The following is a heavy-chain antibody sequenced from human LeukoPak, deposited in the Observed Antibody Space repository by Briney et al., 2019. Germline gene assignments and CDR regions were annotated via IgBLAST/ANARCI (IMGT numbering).Heavy chain of an antibody. CDR1: GGSISSYY. J-gene: IGHJ4*02. V-gene: IGHV4-59*12. Sequence: SETLSLTCTVSGGSISSYYWSWIRRPPGKGLEWIGYIYYSGSTNYNPSLKSRVTISVDTSKNQLSLKLSSVTAADTGVYYCARFYASGSSFDYWGQGTLVTVSS. D-gene: IGHD3-10*01. CDR2: IYYSGST. CDR3: ARFYASGSSFDY.